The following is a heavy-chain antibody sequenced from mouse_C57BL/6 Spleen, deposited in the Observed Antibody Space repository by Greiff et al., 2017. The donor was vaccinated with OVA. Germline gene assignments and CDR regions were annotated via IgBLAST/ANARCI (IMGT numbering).Heavy chain of an antibody. V-gene: IGHV2-2*01. J-gene: IGHJ1*03. D-gene: IGHD2-3*01. CDR2: IWSGGST. CDR3: ARRGGIYDGYYGGYFDV. CDR1: GFSLTSYG. Sequence: VQGVESGPGLVQPSQSLSITCTVSGFSLTSYGVHWVRQSPGKGLEWLGVIWSGGSTDYNAAFISRLSISKDNSKSQVFFKMNSLQADDTAIYYCARRGGIYDGYYGGYFDVWGTGTTVTVSS.